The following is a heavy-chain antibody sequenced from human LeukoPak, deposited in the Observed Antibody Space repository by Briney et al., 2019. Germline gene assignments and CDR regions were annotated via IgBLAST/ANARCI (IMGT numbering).Heavy chain of an antibody. V-gene: IGHV3-30*18. J-gene: IGHJ4*02. Sequence: GRSLRLSCAASGFTFSSYGMHWVRQAPGKGLEWVAVISYDGSNKYYADSVKGRFTISRDNSQNTLYLQMNSLRAEDTAVYYCAKDNSGSYSYYFDYWGQGTLVTVSS. D-gene: IGHD1-26*01. CDR3: AKDNSGSYSYYFDY. CDR2: ISYDGSNK. CDR1: GFTFSSYG.